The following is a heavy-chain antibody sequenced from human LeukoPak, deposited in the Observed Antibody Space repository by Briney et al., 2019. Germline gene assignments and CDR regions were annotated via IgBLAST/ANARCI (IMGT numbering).Heavy chain of an antibody. D-gene: IGHD3-3*01. CDR3: ARATFTGSGYDFWSGPPYFDY. J-gene: IGHJ4*02. Sequence: GGSLRLSCEASGIPFHIHYMTWVRQAPGKGLESVAKIRPDGIEGYYVDSVKGRFTISRDNAKNSIYLQMNNLRVEDTAVYYCARATFTGSGYDFWSGPPYFDYWGQGTLVTVSS. V-gene: IGHV3-7*01. CDR1: GIPFHIHY. CDR2: IRPDGIEG.